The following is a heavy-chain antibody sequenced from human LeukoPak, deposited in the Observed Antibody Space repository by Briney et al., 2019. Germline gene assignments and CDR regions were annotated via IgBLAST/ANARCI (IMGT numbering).Heavy chain of an antibody. V-gene: IGHV3-15*01. CDR1: GFTFSNAW. Sequence: GGSLRLSCAASGFTFSNAWMSWVHQAPGKGLEWVGRIKSKTDGGTTDYAAPVKGRFTISRDDSKNTLYLQMNSLKTEDTAVYYCTTYSGSYRFDYWGQGTLVTVSS. CDR2: IKSKTDGGTT. J-gene: IGHJ4*02. D-gene: IGHD1-26*01. CDR3: TTYSGSYRFDY.